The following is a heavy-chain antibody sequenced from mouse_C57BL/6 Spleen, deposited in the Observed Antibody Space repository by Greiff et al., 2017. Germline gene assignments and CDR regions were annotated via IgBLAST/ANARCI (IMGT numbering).Heavy chain of an antibody. D-gene: IGHD1-1*01. CDR2: FHPYNDDT. CDR1: GYTFTTYP. V-gene: IGHV1-47*01. CDR3: ARGYYYGSSYGYWYFDV. Sequence: QVQLQQSGAELVKPGASVKMSCKASGYTFTTYPIEWMKQNHGKSLEWIGNFHPYNDDTKYNEKFKGKATLTVEKSSSTVYLELSRLTSDDSAVYYCARGYYYGSSYGYWYFDVWGKGTTVTVSS. J-gene: IGHJ1*03.